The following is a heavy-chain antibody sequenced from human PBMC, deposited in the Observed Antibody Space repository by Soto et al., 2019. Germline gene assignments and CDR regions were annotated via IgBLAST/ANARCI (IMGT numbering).Heavy chain of an antibody. CDR2: IYGVGPT. V-gene: IGHV3-53*01. CDR1: GFAVVSKT. Sequence: EVQLVESGGGLIQPGGSLRLPCAASGFAVVSKTIPWVRRPPGKGLRWVPVIYGVGPTYYADSGKGRFTISRDTSKKTLYLQMNSLRAEDTAVYYCVQTTGWPGFDFWGQGTLVTVSS. CDR3: VQTTGWPGFDF. J-gene: IGHJ4*02. D-gene: IGHD6-19*01.